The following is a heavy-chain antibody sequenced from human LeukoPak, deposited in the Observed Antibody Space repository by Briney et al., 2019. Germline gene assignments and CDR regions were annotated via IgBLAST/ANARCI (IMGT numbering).Heavy chain of an antibody. Sequence: GGSLRLSCAASGFKFDDYGMSWVRQVPGKGLEWVSGINWNGGSRGYADSVKGRFTISRDNAKNSVYLQMNSLRFEDTAFYHCARDRCSSTSCYNTPNWFDPWGQGTLVTVSS. CDR2: INWNGGSR. V-gene: IGHV3-20*01. J-gene: IGHJ5*02. D-gene: IGHD2-2*02. CDR3: ARDRCSSTSCYNTPNWFDP. CDR1: GFKFDDYG.